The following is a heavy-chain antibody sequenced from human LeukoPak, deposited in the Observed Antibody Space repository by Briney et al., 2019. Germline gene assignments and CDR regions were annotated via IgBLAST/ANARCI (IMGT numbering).Heavy chain of an antibody. Sequence: GGSLRLSCAASGFTFNTYSMNWVRQAPGKGLEWVSSISTSSIYIYYADSLKGRFTISRDNAKNSLYLQMNSLRAEDTALYYCARDSEAYSSSYIGYWGQGTLVTVSS. J-gene: IGHJ4*02. CDR3: ARDSEAYSSSYIGY. D-gene: IGHD6-6*01. CDR2: ISTSSIYI. V-gene: IGHV3-21*04. CDR1: GFTFNTYS.